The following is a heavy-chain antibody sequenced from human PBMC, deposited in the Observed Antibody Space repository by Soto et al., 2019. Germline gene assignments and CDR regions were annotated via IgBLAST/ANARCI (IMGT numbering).Heavy chain of an antibody. CDR3: ARRQMSFYYYYCMDV. D-gene: IGHD1-26*01. CDR1: GFTFSSYE. CDR2: ISSSGSTI. Sequence: PGRSLRLSCAASGFTFSSYEMNWVRQAPGKGLEWVSYISSSGSTIYYADSVKGRFTISRDNAKNSLYLQMNSLRAEDTAVYYCARRQMSFYYYYCMDVWGQGTTVTVSS. J-gene: IGHJ6*02. V-gene: IGHV3-48*03.